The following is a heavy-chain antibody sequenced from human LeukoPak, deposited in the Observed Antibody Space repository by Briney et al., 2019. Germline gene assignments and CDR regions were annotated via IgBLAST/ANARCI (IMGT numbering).Heavy chain of an antibody. CDR2: IIPIFGTA. CDR1: GGTFSSYA. Sequence: ASVKVSCKASGGTFSSYAISWVRQAPGQGLEWMGGIIPIFGTANYAQKFQGRVTITTDESTSTAYMELSSLRSEDTAVYYCARAPYSSGGSTNYSYYYYMDVWGKGTTITVSS. V-gene: IGHV1-69*05. D-gene: IGHD6-19*01. CDR3: ARAPYSSGGSTNYSYYYYMDV. J-gene: IGHJ6*03.